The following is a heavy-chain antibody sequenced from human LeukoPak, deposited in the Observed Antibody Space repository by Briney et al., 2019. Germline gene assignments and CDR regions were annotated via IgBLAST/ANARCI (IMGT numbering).Heavy chain of an antibody. V-gene: IGHV1-18*01. CDR2: ISPFNGNT. CDR1: GYTFTSYG. J-gene: IGHJ4*02. D-gene: IGHD3-22*01. CDR3: ARGYQTSYYDRSGYLTYFDY. Sequence: ASVKVSCKASGYTFTSYGITWVRQAPGQGLEWMGWISPFNGNTNYAQKFQGRVTMTTDTSTKIAYMELRSLRSDDTAVYYCARGYQTSYYDRSGYLTYFDYWGQGTLVTVSS.